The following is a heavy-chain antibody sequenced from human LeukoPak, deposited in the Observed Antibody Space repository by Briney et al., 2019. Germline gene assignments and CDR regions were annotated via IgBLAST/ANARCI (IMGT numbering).Heavy chain of an antibody. CDR1: GFTFGDYA. Sequence: GGSLRLSCTASGFTFGDYAMSWVRQAPGKGLVWVGFIRSKAYGGTTEYAASVKGRFTISRDDSKSIAYLQMNSLKTEDTAVYYCTRDIVVVPAATYYMDVWGKGTTVTVSS. CDR3: TRDIVVVPAATYYMDV. V-gene: IGHV3-49*04. J-gene: IGHJ6*03. CDR2: IRSKAYGGTT. D-gene: IGHD2-2*01.